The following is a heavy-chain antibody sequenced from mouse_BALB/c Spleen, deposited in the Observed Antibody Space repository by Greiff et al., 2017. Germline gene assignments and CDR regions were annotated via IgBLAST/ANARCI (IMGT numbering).Heavy chain of an antibody. CDR2: ISYSGST. V-gene: IGHV3-2*02. CDR3: ARGCGYDDAMDY. Sequence: EVKLMESGPGLVQPSQSLSLTCTVTGYSITSDYAWNWLRQFPGNKLEWMGYISYSGSTSYNPSLKSRISITRDTSKNQFFLQLNSVTTEDTATYCCARGCGYDDAMDYWGQGTSVTVSS. J-gene: IGHJ4*01. CDR1: GYSITSDYA. D-gene: IGHD2-14*01.